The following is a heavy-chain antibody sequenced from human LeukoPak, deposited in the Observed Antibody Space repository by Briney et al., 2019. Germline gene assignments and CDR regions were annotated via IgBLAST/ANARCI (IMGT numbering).Heavy chain of an antibody. CDR2: IYHSGST. CDR3: ARHYRARYCSGGSCYSNAYYYYYMDV. V-gene: IGHV4-38-2*01. CDR1: GCSISSGYY. J-gene: IGHJ6*03. Sequence: KPSETLSLTCAVSGCSISSGYYWGWIRQPPGKGLEWIGSIYHSGSTYYNPSLRSRVTISVDTSKYQFSLKLSSVTAADTAVYYCARHYRARYCSGGSCYSNAYYYYYMDVWGKGTTVTVSS. D-gene: IGHD2-15*01.